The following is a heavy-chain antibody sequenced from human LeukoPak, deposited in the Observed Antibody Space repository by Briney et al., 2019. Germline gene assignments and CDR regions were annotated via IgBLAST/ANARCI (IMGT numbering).Heavy chain of an antibody. CDR3: ARGSGNVPYYYYGMDV. CDR2: IYSGGST. Sequence: GGSLRLSCAASGFTVSSNYMSWVRQAPGKGLEWVSVIYSGGSTYYADSVKGRFTISRDNSKNTLYLQMNSLRAEDTAVYYCARGSGNVPYYYYGMDVWGQGITVTVSS. J-gene: IGHJ6*02. D-gene: IGHD1-26*01. V-gene: IGHV3-66*01. CDR1: GFTVSSNY.